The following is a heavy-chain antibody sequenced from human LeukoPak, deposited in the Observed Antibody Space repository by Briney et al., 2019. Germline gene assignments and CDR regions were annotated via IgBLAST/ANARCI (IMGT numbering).Heavy chain of an antibody. D-gene: IGHD3-10*01. CDR3: ARLDASLAHLSGSFPDY. V-gene: IGHV4-39*01. CDR1: GGSITNSDYF. J-gene: IGHJ4*02. Sequence: SETLSLTCTVSGGSITNSDYFWGWIRQPPGKGLEWMGNVDYSGRPHRNPSLMGRVTINADRSRNQFSLNLSFVTAADTAVYFCARLDASLAHLSGSFPDYWGQGALVTVSS. CDR2: VDYSGRP.